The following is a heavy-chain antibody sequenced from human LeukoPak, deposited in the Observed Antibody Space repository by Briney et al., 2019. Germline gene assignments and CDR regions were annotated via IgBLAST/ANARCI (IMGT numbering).Heavy chain of an antibody. J-gene: IGHJ5*02. D-gene: IGHD3-10*01. V-gene: IGHV3-43*02. Sequence: GGSLRPSCAGAGFTVDHYAMHWVRQAPGQGLEWVSLISGGGGSTDYADYVKGRLTIARDNSKISLYLQMNSLRIEDTALYYCAKEISASGTIGNWFDPWGQGTLVTVFS. CDR1: GFTVDHYA. CDR2: ISGGGGST. CDR3: AKEISASGTIGNWFDP.